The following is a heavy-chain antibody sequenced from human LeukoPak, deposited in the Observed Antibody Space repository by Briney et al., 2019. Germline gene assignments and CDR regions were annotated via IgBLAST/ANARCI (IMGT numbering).Heavy chain of an antibody. Sequence: GGSLRLSCTASGFTFGDYAMSWFRQAPGKGLEWVGFIRSKAYGGTTEYAASVKGRFTISRDDSKSIAYLQMNSLKTEDTAVYYCTRVQAAAGRRDFDYWGQGTLVTVSS. J-gene: IGHJ4*02. CDR1: GFTFGDYA. D-gene: IGHD6-13*01. CDR2: IRSKAYGGTT. CDR3: TRVQAAAGRRDFDY. V-gene: IGHV3-49*03.